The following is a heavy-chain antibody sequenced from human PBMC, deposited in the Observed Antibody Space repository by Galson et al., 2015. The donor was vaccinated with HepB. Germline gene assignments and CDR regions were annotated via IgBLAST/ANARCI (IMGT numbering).Heavy chain of an antibody. Sequence: SVKVSCKASGYTFTSYYMHWVRQAPGQGLEWMGIINPSGGSTSYAQKFQGRVTMTRDTSTSTVYMELSSLRSEDTAVYYCARDLSVDGLGQPNGFLDYWGQGTLVTVSS. V-gene: IGHV1-46*01. CDR2: INPSGGST. CDR1: GYTFTSYY. D-gene: IGHD1/OR15-1a*01. J-gene: IGHJ4*02. CDR3: ARDLSVDGLGQPNGFLDY.